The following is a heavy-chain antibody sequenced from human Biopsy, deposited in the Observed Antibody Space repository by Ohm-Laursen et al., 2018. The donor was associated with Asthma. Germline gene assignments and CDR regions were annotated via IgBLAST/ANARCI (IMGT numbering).Heavy chain of an antibody. J-gene: IGHJ6*02. CDR3: AKDKVGAANSYQYGMDV. CDR1: EFPFSSYA. Sequence: SLRLSCTASEFPFSSYAMNWVRQAPGKGLEWVSSISGNGDNTHYSDSVQGRFIISRGNSKNTLYLQMNSLRVEDTAIYFCAKDKVGAANSYQYGMDVWGQGTTVTVSS. D-gene: IGHD1-26*01. CDR2: ISGNGDNT. V-gene: IGHV3-23*01.